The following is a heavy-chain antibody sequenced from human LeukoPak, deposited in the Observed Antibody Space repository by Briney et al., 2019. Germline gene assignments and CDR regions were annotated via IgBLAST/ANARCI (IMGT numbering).Heavy chain of an antibody. Sequence: GGSLRLSCAASGFPFSPYWMNWVRQAPGKGLEWVANIKNDGSEEFYVDSVKGRFTISRDNAKNSVFLQMNSLRAEDTAVYYCARDYDSSGYYYGGYWGQGTLVTVSS. CDR3: ARDYDSSGYYYGGY. CDR2: IKNDGSEE. J-gene: IGHJ4*02. V-gene: IGHV3-7*01. CDR1: GFPFSPYW. D-gene: IGHD3-22*01.